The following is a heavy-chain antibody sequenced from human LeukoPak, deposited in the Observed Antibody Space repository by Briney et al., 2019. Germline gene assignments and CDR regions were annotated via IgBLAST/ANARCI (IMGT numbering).Heavy chain of an antibody. J-gene: IGHJ4*02. CDR1: GGSFSGYY. Sequence: PSETLSLTCAVYGGSFSGYYWSWIRQPPGKGLEWIGEINHSGSTNYNPSLKSRVTISVDTSKNQFSLKLSSVTAADTAVYYCARNRQDRGIAVAGGEPNGIDYWGQGTLVTVSS. V-gene: IGHV4-34*01. CDR2: INHSGST. CDR3: ARNRQDRGIAVAGGEPNGIDY. D-gene: IGHD6-19*01.